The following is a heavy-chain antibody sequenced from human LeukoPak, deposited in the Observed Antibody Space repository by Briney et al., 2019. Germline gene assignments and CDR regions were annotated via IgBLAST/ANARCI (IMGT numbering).Heavy chain of an antibody. J-gene: IGHJ4*02. CDR1: GFTFSTYW. Sequence: GGSLRLSCAASGFTFSTYWMNWVRQAPGKGLEWVSSISFSSTHIYYADSIQGRFTISRDNAKNSLYLQMNSLRAEDTAVYYCARVGAGGYDSSSPFDYWGQGTLVTVSS. CDR3: ARVGAGGYDSSSPFDY. V-gene: IGHV3-21*01. D-gene: IGHD5-12*01. CDR2: ISFSSTHI.